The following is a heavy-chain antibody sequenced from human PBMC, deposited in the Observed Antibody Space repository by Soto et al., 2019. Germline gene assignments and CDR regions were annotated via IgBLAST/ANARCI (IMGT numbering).Heavy chain of an antibody. CDR1: GGTFSSYA. Sequence: QVQLVQSGAEVKQPGSSVKVSCKASGGTFSSYAISWVRQAPGQGLEWMGGIIPIFGTANYAQKFQGRVTITADGSTSTAYMELSSLRSEDTAVYYCARDMLLRDGYNFYYYGMDVWGQVTTVTVSS. J-gene: IGHJ6*02. D-gene: IGHD5-12*01. CDR2: IIPIFGTA. CDR3: ARDMLLRDGYNFYYYGMDV. V-gene: IGHV1-69*01.